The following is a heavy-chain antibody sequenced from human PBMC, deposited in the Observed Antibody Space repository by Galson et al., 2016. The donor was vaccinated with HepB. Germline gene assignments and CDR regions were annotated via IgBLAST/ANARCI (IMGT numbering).Heavy chain of an antibody. V-gene: IGHV1-18*01. D-gene: IGHD4-17*01. CDR2: ISPYSGDT. CDR3: AREGGTVRTHQVFGH. Sequence: SVKVSCKASGYTFRMYGISWVRQAPGQGLEWLGWISPYSGDTDYAQKFQGRVTMTTDTSTDTAYMELRSLSSDDTAVYWCAREGGTVRTHQVFGHWGQGALVTVSS. J-gene: IGHJ4*02. CDR1: GYTFRMYG.